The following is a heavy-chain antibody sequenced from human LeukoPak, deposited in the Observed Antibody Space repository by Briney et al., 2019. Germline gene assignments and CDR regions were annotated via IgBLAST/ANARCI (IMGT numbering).Heavy chain of an antibody. CDR3: ASLDTAMPH. V-gene: IGHV4-39*01. D-gene: IGHD5-18*01. CDR2: IYYSGST. Sequence: SETLSLTCTVSGGSISSSSYYWGWIRQPPGKGLEWIGSIYYSGSTYYNPSLKSRVTISVDTSKNQFSLKLSSVTAADTAVYYCASLDTAMPHWGQGTLVTVSS. CDR1: GGSISSSSYY. J-gene: IGHJ4*02.